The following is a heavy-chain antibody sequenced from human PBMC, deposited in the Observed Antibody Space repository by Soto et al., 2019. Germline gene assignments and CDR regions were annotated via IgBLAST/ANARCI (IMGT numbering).Heavy chain of an antibody. D-gene: IGHD3-3*01. CDR1: GFTFSSYG. V-gene: IGHV3-33*01. CDR3: ARAANPYYDFWSGYLDTNYGMDV. CDR2: IWYDGSNK. J-gene: IGHJ6*02. Sequence: GGSLRLSCAASGFTFSSYGMHWVRQAPGKGLEWVAVIWYDGSNKYYADSVKGRFTISRDNSKNTLYLQMNSLRAEDTAVYYCARAANPYYDFWSGYLDTNYGMDVWGQGTTVTVSS.